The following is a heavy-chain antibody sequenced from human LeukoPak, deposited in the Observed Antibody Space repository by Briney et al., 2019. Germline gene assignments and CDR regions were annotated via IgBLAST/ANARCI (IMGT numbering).Heavy chain of an antibody. CDR3: AKEAYYYDSSGYELDY. Sequence: GGSLRLSCAASGFTFSSYAMSWVRQAPGKGLEWVSAISDSGGSTYYADSVKGRFTISRDNSKNTLYLQMNSLRAEDTAVYYCAKEAYYYDSSGYELDYWGQGTLVTVSS. D-gene: IGHD3-22*01. J-gene: IGHJ4*02. CDR2: ISDSGGST. CDR1: GFTFSSYA. V-gene: IGHV3-23*01.